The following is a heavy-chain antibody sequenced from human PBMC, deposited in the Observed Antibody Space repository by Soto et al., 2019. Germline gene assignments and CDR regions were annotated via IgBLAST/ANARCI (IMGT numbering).Heavy chain of an antibody. V-gene: IGHV4-59*01. CDR1: GGSISSYY. J-gene: IGHJ4*02. Sequence: QVQLQESGPGLVKPSETLSLTCTVSGGSISSYYWSWIRQPPGKGLEWIGYIYYSGSTNYNPSLKSRVTISVDTSKNQFSLKLSSVTAADTAVYYCARDLGDGGCDNWGQGTLVTVSS. CDR2: IYYSGST. CDR3: ARDLGDGGCDN. D-gene: IGHD5-12*01.